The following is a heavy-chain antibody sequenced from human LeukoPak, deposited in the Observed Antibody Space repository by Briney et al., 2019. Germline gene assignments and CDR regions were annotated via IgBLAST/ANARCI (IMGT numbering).Heavy chain of an antibody. D-gene: IGHD2-15*01. J-gene: IGHJ6*02. CDR2: INAGNGNT. V-gene: IGHV1-3*01. Sequence: ASVKVSCKASGYTFTSYAMHWVRQAPGQRLEWMGWINAGNGNTKYSQKFQGRVTITRDTSASTAYMELSSLRSEDTAVYYCARDLGYCSGGSCYRYYYYYYGMDVWGQGTTVTVSS. CDR3: ARDLGYCSGGSCYRYYYYYYGMDV. CDR1: GYTFTSYA.